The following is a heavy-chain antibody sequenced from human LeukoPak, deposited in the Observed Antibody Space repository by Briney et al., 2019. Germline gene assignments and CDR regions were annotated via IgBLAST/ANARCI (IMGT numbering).Heavy chain of an antibody. CDR1: VYTFTRYY. CDR3: ARAPTRYYDFWSGYYKRRNYYYMDV. Sequence: ASVKVSCKASVYTFTRYYMHWVRQPPGQGLEWMGCINPNSGGTNYAQKFQGRINMTRDTSISTAYMELSSLRSEDTAVYYCARAPTRYYDFWSGYYKRRNYYYMDVWGKGTAVTVSS. D-gene: IGHD3-3*01. J-gene: IGHJ6*03. CDR2: INPNSGGT. V-gene: IGHV1-2*02.